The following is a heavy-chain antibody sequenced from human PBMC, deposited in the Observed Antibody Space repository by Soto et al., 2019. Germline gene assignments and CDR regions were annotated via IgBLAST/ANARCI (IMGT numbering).Heavy chain of an antibody. D-gene: IGHD6-6*01. CDR3: ARDYSSSSKDYYYYYYMDV. CDR1: GFTFSSYS. CDR2: ISSSSSTI. Sequence: GGSLRLSCAASGFTFSSYSMNWVRQAPGKGLEWVSYISSSSSTIYYADSVKGRFTISRDNAKNSLYLQMNSLRAEDTAVYYCARDYSSSSKDYYYYYYMDVWGKGTTVTVSS. J-gene: IGHJ6*03. V-gene: IGHV3-48*01.